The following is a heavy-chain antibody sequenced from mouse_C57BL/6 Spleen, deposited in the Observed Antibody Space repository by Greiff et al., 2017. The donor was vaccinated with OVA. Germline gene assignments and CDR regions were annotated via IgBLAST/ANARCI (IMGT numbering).Heavy chain of an antibody. Sequence: EVHLVESGGDLVKPGGSLKLSCAASGFTFSSYGMSWVRQTPDKRLEWVATISSGGSYTYYPDSVKGRFTISRDNAKNTLYLQMSSLKSEDTAMYYCARGLKYFDVWGTGTTVTVSS. CDR1: GFTFSSYG. CDR3: ARGLKYFDV. J-gene: IGHJ1*03. V-gene: IGHV5-6*01. CDR2: ISSGGSYT.